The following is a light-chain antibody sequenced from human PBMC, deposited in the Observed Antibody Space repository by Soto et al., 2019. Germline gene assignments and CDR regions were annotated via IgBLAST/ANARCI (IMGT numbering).Light chain of an antibody. Sequence: HSAPTQPASVSGSPGQSITISCTGTSSDVGSYNLVSWYQQHPGKAPKLMIYEVSTRPSGVSNRFSGSKSGNTTSLTISGLQAEDAADYYCCSYAGSSTYVFGTGTKLTVL. CDR2: EVS. V-gene: IGLV2-23*02. CDR1: SSDVGSYNL. CDR3: CSYAGSSTYV. J-gene: IGLJ1*01.